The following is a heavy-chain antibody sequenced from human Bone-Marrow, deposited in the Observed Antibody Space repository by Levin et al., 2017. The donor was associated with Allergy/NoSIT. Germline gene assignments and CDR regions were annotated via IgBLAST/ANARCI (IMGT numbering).Heavy chain of an antibody. CDR3: AREPGRGCYDSSGYSGEH. Sequence: AASVKVSCAASGFTFRHYTMNWVRQAPGKGLEWVSCITSSGDSTYYADSVKGRFTISRDNAKNSLYLQLNRLRDEDTAMYYCAREPGRGCYDSSGYSGEHWGQGALVTVSS. CDR2: ITSSGDST. V-gene: IGHV3-48*02. CDR1: GFTFRHYT. J-gene: IGHJ1*01. D-gene: IGHD3-22*01.